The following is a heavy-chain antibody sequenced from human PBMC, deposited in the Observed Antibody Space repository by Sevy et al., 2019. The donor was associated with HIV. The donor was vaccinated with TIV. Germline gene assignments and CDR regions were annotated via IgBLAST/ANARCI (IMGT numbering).Heavy chain of an antibody. CDR2: IKTDGSVK. V-gene: IGHV3-7*01. CDR3: ARDTNYFYVDV. D-gene: IGHD1-1*01. J-gene: IGHJ6*03. CDR1: GFSFSNYW. Sequence: GGSLRLSCVVSGFSFSNYWMTWVRQAPGKGLEWVANIKTDGSVKSYVDSVKGRFTISRDNAKNSLSLQMNSLSAEDTAVYYCARDTNYFYVDVWGKWTTVTVSS.